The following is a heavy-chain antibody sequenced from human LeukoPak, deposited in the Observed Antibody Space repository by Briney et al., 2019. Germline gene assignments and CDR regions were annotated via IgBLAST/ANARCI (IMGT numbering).Heavy chain of an antibody. CDR1: GGTFSNYA. D-gene: IGHD6-19*01. CDR3: ARGILSCGWLDY. Sequence: SVKVSCKASGGTFSNYAISWVRQSPGQGLEWMGRIIPIFGTTNYAQKFQGRVTITTDESTSTAYMELSSLRSEDTAVYYFARGILSCGWLDYCGQGTLVTVSS. V-gene: IGHV1-69*05. CDR2: IIPIFGTT. J-gene: IGHJ4*02.